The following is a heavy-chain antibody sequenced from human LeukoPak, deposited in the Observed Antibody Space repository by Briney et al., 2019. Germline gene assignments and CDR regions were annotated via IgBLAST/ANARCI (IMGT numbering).Heavy chain of an antibody. CDR1: GGSIRSYY. Sequence: SETLSLTCTVSGGSIRSYYWSWIRQPPGKGLERIGYVYYSGSTNYNPSLKSRVTISVDTSKNQFSLKLSSVTAADTAVYYCARDRVVVGANNYYYGMDVWGQGTTVTVS. CDR2: VYYSGST. J-gene: IGHJ6*02. D-gene: IGHD2-15*01. CDR3: ARDRVVVGANNYYYGMDV. V-gene: IGHV4-59*01.